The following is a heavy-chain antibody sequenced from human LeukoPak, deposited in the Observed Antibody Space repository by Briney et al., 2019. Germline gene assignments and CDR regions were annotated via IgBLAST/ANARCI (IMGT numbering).Heavy chain of an antibody. V-gene: IGHV3-7*01. Sequence: GGSLRLSCETSGFTFSSYWMTWVRQAPGKGLEWVANIKEDGGEANYVGSVKGRFTVSRDNAKQSLYLQMNSLRVEDTAIYYCATRKCSISACRASSYRCMDDWGKGTTVTVSS. CDR1: GFTFSSYW. CDR3: ATRKCSISACRASSYRCMDD. J-gene: IGHJ6*03. D-gene: IGHD2-2*01. CDR2: IKEDGGEA.